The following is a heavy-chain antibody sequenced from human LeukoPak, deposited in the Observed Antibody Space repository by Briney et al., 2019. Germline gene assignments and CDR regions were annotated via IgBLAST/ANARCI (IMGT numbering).Heavy chain of an antibody. CDR2: ISSSSSTI. CDR1: GFTFSSYS. D-gene: IGHD6-25*01. CDR3: ASQRRVDLGFAFNL. J-gene: IGHJ3*01. Sequence: GGSLRLSCAASGFTFSSYSMNWVRQAPGKGLEWVSYISSSSSTIYYADSVKGRFTISRDNAKNSLYLQMNSLRDEDTAVYYCASQRRVDLGFAFNLWGQGTMVTVSS. V-gene: IGHV3-48*02.